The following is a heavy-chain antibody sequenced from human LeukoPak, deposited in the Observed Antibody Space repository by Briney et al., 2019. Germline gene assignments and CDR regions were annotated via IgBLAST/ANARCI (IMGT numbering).Heavy chain of an antibody. D-gene: IGHD5-24*01. Sequence: GGSLTLSCLASGFTFSDYYLSWIRQPAGKGREWVSYIGNSGTTIHYADSVKGRFTIFRDNAKNSLYLQMHSLRAEDTAVYYCTRGSWRVARIPDYWGQGTLVTVSS. CDR2: IGNSGTTI. CDR3: TRGSWRVARIPDY. CDR1: GFTFSDYY. V-gene: IGHV3-11*01. J-gene: IGHJ4*02.